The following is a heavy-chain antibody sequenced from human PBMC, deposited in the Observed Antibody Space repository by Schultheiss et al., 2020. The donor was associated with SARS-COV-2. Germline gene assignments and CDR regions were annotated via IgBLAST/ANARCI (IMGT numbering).Heavy chain of an antibody. CDR1: GGSFSGYY. D-gene: IGHD2-2*01. J-gene: IGHJ5*02. Sequence: SQTLSLTCAVYGGSFSGYYWSWIRQPPGKGLEWIGEINYSGSTNYNPSLKSRVTISVDTSKNQFSLKLSSVTAADTAVYYCARGGGYCSSTSCQASGWFDPWGQGTLVTVSS. CDR3: ARGGGYCSSTSCQASGWFDP. CDR2: INYSGST. V-gene: IGHV4-34*01.